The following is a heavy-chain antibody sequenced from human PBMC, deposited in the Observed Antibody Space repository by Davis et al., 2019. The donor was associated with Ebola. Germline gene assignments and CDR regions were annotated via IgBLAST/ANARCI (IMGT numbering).Heavy chain of an antibody. J-gene: IGHJ5*02. CDR2: IYHSGTT. CDR3: ARKYNVNWFDP. D-gene: IGHD1-14*01. Sequence: SETLSLTCAVSGGSISSGGYSWSWIRQPPGKGLEWIGYIYHSGTTYYNPSLKSRVTISVDRSKNQFSLKLSSVTAADTAVYYCARKYNVNWFDPWGQGTLVTVSS. CDR1: GGSISSGGYS. V-gene: IGHV4-30-2*01.